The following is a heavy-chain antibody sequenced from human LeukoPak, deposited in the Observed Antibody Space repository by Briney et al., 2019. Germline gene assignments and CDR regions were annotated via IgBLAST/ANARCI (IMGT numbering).Heavy chain of an antibody. CDR1: GGSISSYY. D-gene: IGHD3-22*01. CDR3: ARGADSSGYYSIFYFDY. V-gene: IGHV4-59*01. J-gene: IGHJ4*02. CDR2: IYYSGST. Sequence: PSETLSLTCTVSGGSISSYYWNWIRQPPGKGLEWIGYIYYSGSTNYNPSLKSRVTISVDTSNNQFSLKLSSVTAADTAVYYCARGADSSGYYSIFYFDYGGQGTLVPSPQ.